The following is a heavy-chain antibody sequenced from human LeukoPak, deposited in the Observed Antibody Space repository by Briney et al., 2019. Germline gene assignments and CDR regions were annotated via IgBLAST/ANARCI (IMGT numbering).Heavy chain of an antibody. D-gene: IGHD6-19*01. CDR1: GFTVSSNY. V-gene: IGHV3-53*01. CDR2: IYSGGST. J-gene: IGHJ4*02. Sequence: GGSLRLSCAASGFTVSSNYMSWVRQAPGKGLEWVSVIYSGGSTYYADSVKGRFTISRDNAKNSLYLQMNSLRAEDTAVYYCASYLSSGWYEDYWGQGTLVTVSS. CDR3: ASYLSSGWYEDY.